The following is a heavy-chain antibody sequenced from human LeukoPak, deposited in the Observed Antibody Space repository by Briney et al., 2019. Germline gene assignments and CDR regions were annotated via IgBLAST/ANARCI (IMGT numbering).Heavy chain of an antibody. V-gene: IGHV1-8*01. J-gene: IGHJ4*02. CDR2: VNPYSGHT. Sequence: ASVKVSCKASGYTFTSYDINWVRQATGQGLEWMGWVNPYSGHTGYAQKFQGRVTMTRNTSISTAYMELSSLRSEDTAVYYCARGAPGSYCSGGSCPYFDYWGQGTLVSVSS. CDR1: GYTFTSYD. D-gene: IGHD2-15*01. CDR3: ARGAPGSYCSGGSCPYFDY.